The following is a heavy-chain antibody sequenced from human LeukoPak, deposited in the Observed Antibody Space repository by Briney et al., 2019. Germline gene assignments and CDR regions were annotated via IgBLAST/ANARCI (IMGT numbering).Heavy chain of an antibody. Sequence: GGSLRLSCAASGFTFTDYWMSWVRQAPGKGLEWVANIKRDGSERYYVDSVKGRFTISRDNAKNSLYLQMNSLRTEDTAVYYCARGRGSWYGVYFDYWGQGTLVTVSS. CDR1: GFTFTDYW. V-gene: IGHV3-7*01. CDR3: ARGRGSWYGVYFDY. CDR2: IKRDGSER. D-gene: IGHD6-13*01. J-gene: IGHJ4*02.